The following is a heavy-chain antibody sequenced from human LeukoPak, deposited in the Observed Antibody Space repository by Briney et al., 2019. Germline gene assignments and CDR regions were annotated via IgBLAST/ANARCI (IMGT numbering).Heavy chain of an antibody. Sequence: SVKVSCKASGGTFSSYAISWVRQAPGQGLEWMGGIIPIFGTANYAQKFQGRVTITADESTSTAHMELSSLRSEDTAVYYCARDLDSSSWYGYYYYYGMDVWGQGTTVTVSS. CDR3: ARDLDSSSWYGYYYYYGMDV. CDR2: IIPIFGTA. J-gene: IGHJ6*02. CDR1: GGTFSSYA. V-gene: IGHV1-69*13. D-gene: IGHD6-13*01.